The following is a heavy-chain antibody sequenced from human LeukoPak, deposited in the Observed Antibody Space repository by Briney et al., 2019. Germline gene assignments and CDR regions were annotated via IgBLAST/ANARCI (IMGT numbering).Heavy chain of an antibody. D-gene: IGHD5-18*01. CDR1: GYSISSGYY. J-gene: IGHJ4*02. CDR2: IYHTGST. V-gene: IGHV4-38-2*02. CDR3: ARDRDTAMAPYYFDY. Sequence: SETLSLTCAVSGYSISSGYYWGWIRQPPGKGLAWIGSIYHTGSTYYNPSLKSRVTISVDTSKNQFSLKLSSVTAADTAVYYCARDRDTAMAPYYFDYWGQGTLVTVSS.